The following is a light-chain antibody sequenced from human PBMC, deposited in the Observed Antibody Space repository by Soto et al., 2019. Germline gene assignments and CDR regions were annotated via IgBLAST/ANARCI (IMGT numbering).Light chain of an antibody. Sequence: AIQLTQSPSSLSASVGYRVTITCLASQGISTLLAWYQQKPGKAPKVLIYESSLLQSGVPSRFSGSGSGTDFTLTISSLQPEDFATYYCQHFKSFPITFGQGTRLEIK. CDR1: QGISTL. CDR2: ESS. J-gene: IGKJ5*01. CDR3: QHFKSFPIT. V-gene: IGKV1-13*02.